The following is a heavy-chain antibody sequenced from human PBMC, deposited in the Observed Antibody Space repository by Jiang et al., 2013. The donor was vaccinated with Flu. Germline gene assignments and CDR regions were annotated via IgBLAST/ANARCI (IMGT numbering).Heavy chain of an antibody. D-gene: IGHD3-22*01. J-gene: IGHJ3*02. CDR3: ARNRYYYDSSGYSTKYAFDI. CDR2: INAGNGNT. Sequence: TSYAMHWVRQAPGQRLEWMGWINAGNGNTKYSQKFQGRVTITRDTSASTAYMELSSLRSEDTAVYYCARNRYYYDSSGYSTKYAFDIWGQGTMVTVSS. V-gene: IGHV1-3*01. CDR1: TSYA.